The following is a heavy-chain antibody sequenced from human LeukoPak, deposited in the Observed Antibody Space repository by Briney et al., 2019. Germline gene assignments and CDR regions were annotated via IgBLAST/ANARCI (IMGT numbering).Heavy chain of an antibody. CDR2: IYYSGST. V-gene: IGHV4-59*12. D-gene: IGHD2-2*02. CDR3: PRDHPYCSSTSCHNYSYYYMDV. CDR1: GGSISSYY. Sequence: SETLSLTCTVSGGSISSYYWSWIRQPPGKGLEWIGYIYYSGSTNYNPSLKSRVTISVDTSKTQFSLKLSSVTAADTAVYYCPRDHPYCSSTSCHNYSYYYMDVWGKGTTVTVSS. J-gene: IGHJ6*03.